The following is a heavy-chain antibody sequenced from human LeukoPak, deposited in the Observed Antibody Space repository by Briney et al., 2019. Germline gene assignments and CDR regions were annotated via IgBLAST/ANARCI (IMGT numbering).Heavy chain of an antibody. CDR2: ISGNGDNT. D-gene: IGHD6-13*01. J-gene: IGHJ4*02. Sequence: GGSLRLSCAASGFTFSNYAMSWVRQAPGKGPAWLSIISGNGDNTDYADSVKGRFTISRDNSKNTLSLQMNSLRADDTAVYYCAREGLGAAAGTFDYWGQGTLVTVSS. CDR3: AREGLGAAAGTFDY. V-gene: IGHV3-23*01. CDR1: GFTFSNYA.